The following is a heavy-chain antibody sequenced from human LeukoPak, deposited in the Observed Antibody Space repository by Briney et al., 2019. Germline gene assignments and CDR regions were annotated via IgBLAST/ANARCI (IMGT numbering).Heavy chain of an antibody. V-gene: IGHV3-23*01. J-gene: IGHJ4*02. CDR1: GFTFSTYA. D-gene: IGHD3-10*01. CDR2: ISGSGDST. CDR3: ASSRRLWYGEPQLDY. Sequence: GGSLRLSCAASGFTFSTYAMSWVRQAPGKGLEWVSGISGSGDSTYYADSVKGRFTISRDNSKSTLYLQMNSLRAEDTAVYYCASSRRLWYGEPQLDYWGQGTLVTVSS.